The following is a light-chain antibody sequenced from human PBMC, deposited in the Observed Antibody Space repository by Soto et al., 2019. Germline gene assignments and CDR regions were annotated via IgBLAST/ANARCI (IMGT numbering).Light chain of an antibody. J-gene: IGKJ4*01. CDR1: QSVSSC. CDR2: EAS. V-gene: IGKV3-11*01. CDR3: QQRSNRPLT. Sequence: SEFPHSPTTQCLSPGQSATLCYRTNQSVSSCFAWYQKKPDHARRLLIYEASNGATGIPGRFSGSGSRTDFTLTISSLEAEDFAVYCCQQRSNRPLTFGGGTKVDIK.